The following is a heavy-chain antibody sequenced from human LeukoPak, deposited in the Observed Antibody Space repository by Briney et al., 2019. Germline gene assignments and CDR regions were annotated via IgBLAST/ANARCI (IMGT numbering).Heavy chain of an antibody. CDR1: VFTFNSYS. D-gene: IGHD3-3*01. CDR3: ARDGRYDFWSGSRNYFDY. CDR2: ISYDGSNK. J-gene: IGHJ4*02. Sequence: GGSLRLSCAASVFTFNSYSIHWVRQAPCKGLEWVADISYDGSNKYYADSVKGRFTISRDNSKNTLYLQMNSLRAEDTAVYYCARDGRYDFWSGSRNYFDYWGQGTLVTVSS. V-gene: IGHV3-30*04.